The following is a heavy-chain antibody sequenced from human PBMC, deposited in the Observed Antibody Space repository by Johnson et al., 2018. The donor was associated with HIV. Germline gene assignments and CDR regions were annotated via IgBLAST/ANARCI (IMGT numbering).Heavy chain of an antibody. D-gene: IGHD2/OR15-2a*01. J-gene: IGHJ3*02. CDR3: ARNSRNDAFDI. CDR2: IFYDGSYK. V-gene: IGHV3-30*19. CDR1: GFTFSSYG. Sequence: QVQLVESGGGLVQPGGSLRLSCAASGFTFSSYGMHWVRQAPGKGLEWVAIIFYDGSYKYYADSVKGRFTISRDNSKNTLYLHMNSLRAEDTAVYSCARNSRNDAFDIWGQGTMVTVSS.